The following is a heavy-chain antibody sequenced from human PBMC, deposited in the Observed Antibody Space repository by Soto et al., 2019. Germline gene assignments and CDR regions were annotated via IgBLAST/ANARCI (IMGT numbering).Heavy chain of an antibody. CDR2: ISAYNGNT. CDR3: ARDECSSTSCLRYYYYGMDV. J-gene: IGHJ6*02. Sequence: QVQLVQSGAEVKKPGASVKVSCKASGYTFTSYGITWVRQAPGQGLEWMGWISAYNGNTNYAQKLQGRVTMTTDTSTSTAYMELRSLRSDDTAVYYCARDECSSTSCLRYYYYGMDVWGQGTTVTVSS. V-gene: IGHV1-18*04. CDR1: GYTFTSYG. D-gene: IGHD2-2*01.